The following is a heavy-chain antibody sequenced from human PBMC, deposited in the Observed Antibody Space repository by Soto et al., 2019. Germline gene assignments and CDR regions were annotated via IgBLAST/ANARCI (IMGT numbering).Heavy chain of an antibody. V-gene: IGHV4-59*08. CDR2: IYYSGST. Sequence: PSETLSLTCTVSGGSISSYYWSWIRQPPGKGLEWIGYIYYSGSTNYNPSLKSRVTISVDTSKNQFSLKLSSVTAADTAVYYCARHGGDAFDTWGQGTMVTVSS. CDR3: ARHGGDAFDT. CDR1: GGSISSYY. J-gene: IGHJ3*02.